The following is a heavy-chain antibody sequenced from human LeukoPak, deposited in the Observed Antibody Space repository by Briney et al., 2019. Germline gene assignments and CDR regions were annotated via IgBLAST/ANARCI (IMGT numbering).Heavy chain of an antibody. V-gene: IGHV1-8*01. CDR3: ARIRQVWWGSRRDGIEF. CDR2: MNPNSGNT. CDR1: GYTFPSYD. D-gene: IGHD2-21*01. Sequence: GASVKVSCKASGYTFPSYDINWVRQATGQGLEWMGWMNPNSGNTGYAQRFQGRDTMTRNTSISTAYMELSSLRSDDAAVYYCARIRQVWWGSRRDGIEFWGQGTLVIVSS. J-gene: IGHJ4*02.